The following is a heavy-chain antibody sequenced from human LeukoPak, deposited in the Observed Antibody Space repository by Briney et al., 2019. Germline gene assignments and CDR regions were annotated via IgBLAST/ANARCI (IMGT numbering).Heavy chain of an antibody. D-gene: IGHD6-19*01. J-gene: IGHJ4*02. CDR2: IIPIFGTA. Sequence: SVKVSCKASGGTFSSYAISWVRQAPGQGLECMGGIIPIFGTANYAQKFQGRVTITADESTSTAYMELSSLRSEDTAVYYCARDRAIAVAGFDYWGQGTLVTVSS. V-gene: IGHV1-69*13. CDR1: GGTFSSYA. CDR3: ARDRAIAVAGFDY.